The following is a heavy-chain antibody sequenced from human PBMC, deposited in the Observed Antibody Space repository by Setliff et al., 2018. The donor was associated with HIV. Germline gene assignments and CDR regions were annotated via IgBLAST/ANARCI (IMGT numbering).Heavy chain of an antibody. D-gene: IGHD3-10*01. V-gene: IGHV4-34*01. Sequence: PSETLSLTCAVYGGSFSGYYWSWIRQSPGKGLEWIGEINHSGSTNYNPSLKSRVTISGDTSKNQFSLKLSSVTAADTAVYYCAKRAGSDYFTRFDYWGQGTLVTVSS. CDR2: INHSGST. CDR1: GGSFSGYY. J-gene: IGHJ4*02. CDR3: AKRAGSDYFTRFDY.